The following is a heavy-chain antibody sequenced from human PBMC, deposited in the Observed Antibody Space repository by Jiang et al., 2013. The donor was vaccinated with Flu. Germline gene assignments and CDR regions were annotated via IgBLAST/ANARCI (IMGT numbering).Heavy chain of an antibody. V-gene: IGHV5-51*01. CDR3: ARLIYGGNPREYFQH. CDR2: IYPGDSDT. J-gene: IGHJ1*01. D-gene: IGHD4-23*01. Sequence: IGWVRQMPGKGLEWMGIIYPGDSDTRYSPSFQGQVTISADKSISTAYLQWSSLKASDTAMYYCARLIYGGNPREYFQHWGQGTLVTVSS.